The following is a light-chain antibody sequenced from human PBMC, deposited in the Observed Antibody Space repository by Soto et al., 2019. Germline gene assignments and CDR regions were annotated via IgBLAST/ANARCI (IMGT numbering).Light chain of an antibody. V-gene: IGLV1-47*01. CDR3: AAWDDSLSGYVV. CDR2: RNN. CDR1: SSNIGSNY. Sequence: QSVLTQPPSASGTPGQRVTISCSGSSSNIGSNYVYWYQQLPGTAPKLLIYRNNQRPSGVPDRFSGSKSGTSASLAISGLRSEDEAVYYCAAWDDSLSGYVVFGGGTKLTVL. J-gene: IGLJ2*01.